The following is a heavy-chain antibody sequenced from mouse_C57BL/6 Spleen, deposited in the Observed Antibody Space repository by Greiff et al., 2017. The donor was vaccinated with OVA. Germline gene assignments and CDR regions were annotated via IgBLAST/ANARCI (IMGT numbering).Heavy chain of an antibody. CDR3: ARIYYYGSSAWFAY. Sequence: EVQVVESEGGLVQPGSSMTLSCTASGFTFSDYYMAWVRQVPEKGLEWVANINYDGSSTYYLDSLKSRFIISRDNAKNILYLQMSSLKSEDTATYYCARIYYYGSSAWFAYWGQGTLVTVSA. CDR2: INYDGSST. CDR1: GFTFSDYY. D-gene: IGHD1-1*01. J-gene: IGHJ3*01. V-gene: IGHV5-16*01.